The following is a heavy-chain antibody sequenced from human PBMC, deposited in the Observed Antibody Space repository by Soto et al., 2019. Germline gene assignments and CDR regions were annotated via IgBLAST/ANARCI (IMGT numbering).Heavy chain of an antibody. D-gene: IGHD4-17*01. V-gene: IGHV3-74*01. J-gene: IGHJ4*02. CDR1: GFTFRSHR. Sequence: EVQLVESEGGLVQPGGSLTVSCAASGFTFRSHRIHWVRQAPGKGLEWVSRIDTDGGGTSYADSVKGRFTISTDNAENTVHLQMNGLRVEDTAVYYCATVFDVWGQGTLVTVSS. CDR2: IDTDGGGT. CDR3: ATVFDV.